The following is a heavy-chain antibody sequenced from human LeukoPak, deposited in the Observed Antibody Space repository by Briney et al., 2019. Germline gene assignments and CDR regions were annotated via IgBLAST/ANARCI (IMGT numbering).Heavy chain of an antibody. J-gene: IGHJ5*02. CDR3: ATEGQRGFDP. V-gene: IGHV4-39*07. CDR2: IYYSGST. Sequence: PSETLSLTCAVSGGSISCNSYYWGWIRQPPGKGLEWIGSIYYSGSTYYNPSLKSRITMSVDTSKNQFSLNLSSVTAADTAVYYCATEGQRGFDPWGQGTLVTVSS. D-gene: IGHD1-1*01. CDR1: GGSISCNSYY.